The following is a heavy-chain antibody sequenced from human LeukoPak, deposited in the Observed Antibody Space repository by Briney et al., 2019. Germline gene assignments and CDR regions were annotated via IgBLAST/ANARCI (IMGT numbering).Heavy chain of an antibody. V-gene: IGHV5-51*01. J-gene: IGHJ3*02. CDR3: ANSQHGYYDSSGYYWSIDAFDI. CDR1: GCSFTSYW. D-gene: IGHD3-22*01. Sequence: GESLKISCKGSGCSFTSYWIGWVRQMPGKGLEWMGIIYPGDSDTRYSPSFQGQVTISADKSISTAYLQWSSLKASDTAMYYCANSQHGYYDSSGYYWSIDAFDIWGQGTMVTVSS. CDR2: IYPGDSDT.